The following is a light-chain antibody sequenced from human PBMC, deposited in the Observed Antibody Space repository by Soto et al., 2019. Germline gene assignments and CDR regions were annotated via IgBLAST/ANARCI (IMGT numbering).Light chain of an antibody. J-gene: IGKJ4*01. V-gene: IGKV1-5*01. CDR2: DAS. Sequence: DIQMTQYPYLLSASVGDIGIITCRASQSIKNWLAWYQQKPGTAPKFLIYDASTLESGVPSRFSGSGSGTEFTLTISSLQADDFATYFCQQYDDYPLPFGGGGKVAIK. CDR3: QQYDDYPLP. CDR1: QSIKNW.